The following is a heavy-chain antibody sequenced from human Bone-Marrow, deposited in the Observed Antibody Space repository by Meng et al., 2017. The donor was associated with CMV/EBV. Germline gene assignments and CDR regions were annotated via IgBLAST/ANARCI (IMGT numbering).Heavy chain of an antibody. Sequence: LSLTCAASGFTFSSYAMHWVRQAPGKGLEWVAVISYDGSNKYYADSVKGRFTISRDNSKNTLYLQMNSLRAEDTAVYYCARGEGIVVVPAAIPNYYYYGMDVWGQGTTVTGSS. V-gene: IGHV3-30*04. CDR3: ARGEGIVVVPAAIPNYYYYGMDV. D-gene: IGHD2-2*02. CDR2: ISYDGSNK. J-gene: IGHJ6*02. CDR1: GFTFSSYA.